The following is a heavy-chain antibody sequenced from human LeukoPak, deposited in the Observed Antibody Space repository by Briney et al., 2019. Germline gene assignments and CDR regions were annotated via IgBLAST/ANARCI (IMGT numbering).Heavy chain of an antibody. CDR2: IYYSGST. V-gene: IGHV4-30-4*08. D-gene: IGHD3-10*01. CDR1: GGSISSGDYY. J-gene: IGHJ4*02. CDR3: ARGVGSGSLPL. Sequence: PSETLSLTCTVSGGSISSGDYYWSWIRHPPGKGLEWIGYIYYSGSTYYNPSLKSRVTQSVDTSKNQFSLKLSSVTAADTAVYFCARGVGSGSLPLWGQGTLVTVSS.